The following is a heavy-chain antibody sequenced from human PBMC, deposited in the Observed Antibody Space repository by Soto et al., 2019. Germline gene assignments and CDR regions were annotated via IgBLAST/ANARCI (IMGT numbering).Heavy chain of an antibody. J-gene: IGHJ5*02. D-gene: IGHD3-10*01. CDR3: ARDYYCSGSPSKFNWFDP. V-gene: IGHV1-46*01. CDR2: INPSGGST. Sequence: QVQLVQSGAEVKKPGASVKVSCKASGYTFTSYYMHWVRQAPGQGLEWMGIINPSGGSTSYAQKFQGRVTMTRDTSTSTVYLELNSLRSEDTAVYCCARDYYCSGSPSKFNWFDPWGQGTLVPVSS. CDR1: GYTFTSYY.